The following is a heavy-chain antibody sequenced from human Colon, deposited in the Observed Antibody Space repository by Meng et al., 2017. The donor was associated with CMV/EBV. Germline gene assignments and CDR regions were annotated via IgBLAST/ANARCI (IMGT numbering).Heavy chain of an antibody. V-gene: IGHV3-23*01. J-gene: IGHJ5*02. CDR1: GFTFSSYS. D-gene: IGHD4-17*01. Sequence: GESLKISCAASGFTFSSYSMSWVRQAPGMGPEWISAISVSGDRTSYADSVKGRFTISRDNSKNSLWLQMNGLRAEDTALYYCAPVGGWGTGTPTTMITWGQG. CDR2: ISVSGDRT. CDR3: APVGGWGTGTPTTMIT.